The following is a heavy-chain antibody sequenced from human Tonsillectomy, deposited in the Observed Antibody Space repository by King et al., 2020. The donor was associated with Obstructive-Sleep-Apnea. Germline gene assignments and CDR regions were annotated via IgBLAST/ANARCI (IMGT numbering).Heavy chain of an antibody. CDR1: GFTFTTYW. V-gene: IGHV3-7*03. J-gene: IGHJ4*02. CDR2: IKQDGSEK. CDR3: ARDKSVGASLFDY. Sequence: DVQLVESGGGLVQPGGCLRLSCAASGFTFTTYWMTWVRQVPGKGLEWVANIKQDGSEKYYADSVKGRFTISRDNAKKSLYLQMNSLRAEDTAVYYCARDKSVGASLFDYWGQGTLVTVSS. D-gene: IGHD1-26*01.